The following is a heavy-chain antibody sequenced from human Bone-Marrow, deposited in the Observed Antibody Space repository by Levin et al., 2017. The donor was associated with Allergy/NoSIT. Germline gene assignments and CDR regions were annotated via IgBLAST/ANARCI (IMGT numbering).Heavy chain of an antibody. V-gene: IGHV1-69*06. D-gene: IGHD2-2*01. Sequence: GASVKVSCKPSVDTFTSYGISWVRQAPGQGLEWMGGIIPIFDTSDYAQKFQGRVTITADKSTTTVYMEVSSLRSEDTAVYYCAKGVIVVPPTSTRRYYYYHAMDVWGQGTTVTVSS. CDR1: VDTFTSYG. CDR2: IIPIFDTS. CDR3: AKGVIVVPPTSTRRYYYYHAMDV. J-gene: IGHJ6*02.